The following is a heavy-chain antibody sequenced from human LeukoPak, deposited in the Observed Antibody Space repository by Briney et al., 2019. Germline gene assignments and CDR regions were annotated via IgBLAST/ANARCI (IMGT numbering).Heavy chain of an antibody. V-gene: IGHV3-21*01. CDR3: ARGGGLDV. CDR1: GFTFSTYS. D-gene: IGHD3-16*01. Sequence: GGSLRLSCAASGFTFSTYSMNWVRQAPGKGLEWVSSISSNNRYIYYADSVKGRFTISRDNAKNSLYLQMNSLRAEDTAMYYCARGGGLDVWGQGATVTVSS. J-gene: IGHJ6*02. CDR2: ISSNNRYI.